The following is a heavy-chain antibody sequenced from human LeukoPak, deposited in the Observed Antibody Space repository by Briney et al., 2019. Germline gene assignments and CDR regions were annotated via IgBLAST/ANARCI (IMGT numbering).Heavy chain of an antibody. CDR2: INRSGST. Sequence: SETLSLNCAVYGGSFSGYFWSWFRQPPGKGLEWIGEINRSGSTNYNSSLSLKSRVTISVDTSKNQFSLKLSSVTAADTAVYYCAVSAAALFDPWGQGTLVTVSS. CDR1: GGSFSGYF. CDR3: AVSAAALFDP. D-gene: IGHD6-6*01. V-gene: IGHV4-34*01. J-gene: IGHJ5*02.